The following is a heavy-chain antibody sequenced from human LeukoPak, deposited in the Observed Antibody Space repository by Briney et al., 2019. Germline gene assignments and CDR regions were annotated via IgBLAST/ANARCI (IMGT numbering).Heavy chain of an antibody. D-gene: IGHD1-26*01. CDR1: GYTLTELS. Sequence: GAAVKVSCKVSGYTLTELSMHWVRQAPGKGLEWMGGFDSEDGETVYARNFQDRVTMTEDTSADTAYLELSTLRSEDTAVYYCATDSSGRRDAFDIWGQGTLVTVSS. CDR3: ATDSSGRRDAFDI. V-gene: IGHV1-24*01. J-gene: IGHJ3*02. CDR2: FDSEDGET.